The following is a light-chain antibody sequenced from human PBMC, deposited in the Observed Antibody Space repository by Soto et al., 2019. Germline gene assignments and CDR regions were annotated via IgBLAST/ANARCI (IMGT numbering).Light chain of an antibody. CDR3: QSHDTSLSGSRV. CDR2: GNN. Sequence: QSVLTQPPSVSGAPGRWFTLSGTGSSSNIGSGFDVPWYQKLPGTAPKLLISGNNNRPTGVPDRFSGSKSGTSASLAITGLLTEDEAYYSCQSHDTSLSGSRVFGTGTKVTVL. CDR1: SSNIGSGFD. J-gene: IGLJ1*01. V-gene: IGLV1-40*01.